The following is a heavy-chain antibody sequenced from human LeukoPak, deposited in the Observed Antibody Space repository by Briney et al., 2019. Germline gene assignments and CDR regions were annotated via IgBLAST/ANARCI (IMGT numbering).Heavy chain of an antibody. CDR2: ISYDGSNK. D-gene: IGHD3-10*01. V-gene: IGHV3-30*18. J-gene: IGHJ6*02. CDR3: AKELRITMVRGVTPTYYYYGMDV. CDR1: GFTFSSYG. Sequence: GGSLRLSCAAPGFTFSSYGMHWVRQAPGKGLEWVAVISYDGSNKYYADSVKGRFTISRDNSKNTLYLQMNSLRAEDTAVYYCAKELRITMVRGVTPTYYYYGMDVWGQGTTVTVSS.